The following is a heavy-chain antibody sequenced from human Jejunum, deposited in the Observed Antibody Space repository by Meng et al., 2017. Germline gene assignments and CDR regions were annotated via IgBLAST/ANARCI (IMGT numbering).Heavy chain of an antibody. Sequence: VQLQGGGPGLLKPSATLSLTCTVAGASTTAPFYWTWIRQAPGKGLEWIGEVWPSGATYYNPSLSSRITISIDTSNNQFSLEVAFLTAADTAVYYCARAIRERYFDSWGQGTLVTVSS. V-gene: IGHV4-59*12. CDR1: GASTTAPFY. CDR3: ARAIRERYFDS. D-gene: IGHD1-14*01. CDR2: VWPSGAT. J-gene: IGHJ4*02.